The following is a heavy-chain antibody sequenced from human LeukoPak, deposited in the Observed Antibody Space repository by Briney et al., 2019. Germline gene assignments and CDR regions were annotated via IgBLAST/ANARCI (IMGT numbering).Heavy chain of an antibody. V-gene: IGHV3-9*01. CDR1: GFTFDDYA. J-gene: IGHJ6*02. CDR2: ISWNSGSI. Sequence: GGSLRLSCAASGFTFDDYAMHWVRQAPGKGLEWVSGISWNSGSIGYADSVKGRFTISRDNAKNSLYLQMNSLRAEDTALYYCAKGRHLSGWYYYYYGMDVWGQGTTVTVSS. CDR3: AKGRHLSGWYYYYYGMDV. D-gene: IGHD6-19*01.